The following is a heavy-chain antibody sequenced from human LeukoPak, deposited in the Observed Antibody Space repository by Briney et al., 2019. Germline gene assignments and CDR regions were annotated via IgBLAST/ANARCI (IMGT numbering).Heavy chain of an antibody. Sequence: GGSLRLSCAASGFTVSSNYMSWVRQAPGKGLEWVSVIFSGGSTYYADSVKGRFTISRDNSKNTLYLQMNSLRAEDTAVYYCASNDGSGWYVNYWGQGTLVTASA. CDR1: GFTVSSNY. CDR3: ASNDGSGWYVNY. V-gene: IGHV3-66*01. J-gene: IGHJ4*02. D-gene: IGHD6-19*01. CDR2: IFSGGST.